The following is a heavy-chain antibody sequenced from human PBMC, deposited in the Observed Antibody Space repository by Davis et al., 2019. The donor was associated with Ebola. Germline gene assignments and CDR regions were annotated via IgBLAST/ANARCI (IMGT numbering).Heavy chain of an antibody. V-gene: IGHV3-23*01. J-gene: IGHJ3*02. Sequence: PGGSLRLSCAASGSNYAMTWVRQAPGKGLEWVSGISGSGGTTFYADSVKGRFTISRDNSKNALYLRMSSLRADDTAVYYCAEDPTATEGFAIWGQGTMVTVSS. CDR3: AEDPTATEGFAI. CDR1: GSNYA. CDR2: ISGSGGTT. D-gene: IGHD1-1*01.